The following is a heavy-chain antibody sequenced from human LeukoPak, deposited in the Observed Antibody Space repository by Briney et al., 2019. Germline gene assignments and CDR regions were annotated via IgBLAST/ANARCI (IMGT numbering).Heavy chain of an antibody. J-gene: IGHJ3*02. Sequence: PSETLSLTCTVSGGSISSYYWSWIRQPPGKGLEWIGYIYYSGRTNYNPSLKSRVTISVDTSKNQFSLKLNSVTAADTGIYYCARHSRSAYTGYENAFDIWGQGTMVTVSS. CDR2: IYYSGRT. D-gene: IGHD5-12*01. CDR3: ARHSRSAYTGYENAFDI. V-gene: IGHV4-59*08. CDR1: GGSISSYY.